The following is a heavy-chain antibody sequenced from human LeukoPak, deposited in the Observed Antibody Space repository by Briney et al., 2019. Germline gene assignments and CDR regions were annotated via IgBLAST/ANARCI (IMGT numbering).Heavy chain of an antibody. CDR3: AKDGAGRDV. Sequence: GRSLRLSCAASGFTFSSFGMHWVRQAPGKGLEWVALISYDGNTKYYADSVKGRFTISRDNSVNTLYLQMNSLRAEDKAVYYCAKDGAGRDVWGQGTTVTVSS. CDR1: GFTFSSFG. V-gene: IGHV3-33*06. CDR2: ISYDGNTK. J-gene: IGHJ6*02.